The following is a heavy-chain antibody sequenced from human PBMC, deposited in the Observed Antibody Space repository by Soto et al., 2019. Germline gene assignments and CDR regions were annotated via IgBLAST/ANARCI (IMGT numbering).Heavy chain of an antibody. CDR1: GFTFSSYS. CDR2: ISSTGSFL. Sequence: EVRVVESGGGLVKPGGSLRLSCAASGFTFSSYSMNWVRQAPGKGLEWISGISSTGSFLFYADSVKGRFTISRDNAQNSLFLQMNSLRGEDPAVYYCSRVAYSYGDYFDYWGQGTLVTVSS. V-gene: IGHV3-21*02. J-gene: IGHJ4*02. D-gene: IGHD2-21*01. CDR3: SRVAYSYGDYFDY.